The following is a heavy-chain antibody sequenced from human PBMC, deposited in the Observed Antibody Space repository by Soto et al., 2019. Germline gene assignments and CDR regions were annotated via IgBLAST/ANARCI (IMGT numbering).Heavy chain of an antibody. D-gene: IGHD2-21*02. CDR2: IYHSGRT. V-gene: IGHV4-39*01. CDR3: ARQRTTVVTKAYFDY. Sequence: SETLSLTCIVSGESISSSSYYWGWIRQPPGKGLEWIGSIYHSGRTYYNPSLKSRVSISIDTSKNQFSLKLSSVTAADTALYYCARQRTTVVTKAYFDYWGQGALVTVSS. CDR1: GESISSSSYY. J-gene: IGHJ4*02.